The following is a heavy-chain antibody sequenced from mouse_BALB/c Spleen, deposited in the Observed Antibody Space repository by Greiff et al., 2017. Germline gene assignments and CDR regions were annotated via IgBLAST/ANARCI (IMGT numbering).Heavy chain of an antibody. CDR2: ISNGGGST. V-gene: IGHV5-12-2*01. J-gene: IGHJ4*01. CDR3: ARQGYGYDAMDY. D-gene: IGHD1-2*01. CDR1: GFTFSSYT. Sequence: DVMLVESGGGLVQPGGSLKLSCAASGFTFSSYTMSWVRQTPEKRLEWVAYISNGGGSTYYPDTVKGRFTISRDNAKNTLYLQMSSLKSEDTAMYYCARQGYGYDAMDYWGQGTSVTVSS.